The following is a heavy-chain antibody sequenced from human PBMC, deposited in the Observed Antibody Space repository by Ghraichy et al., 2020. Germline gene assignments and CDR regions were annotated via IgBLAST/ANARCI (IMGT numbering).Heavy chain of an antibody. CDR2: TYYRSKWYN. CDR3: ARDGIDSGYDGQPFDY. J-gene: IGHJ4*02. CDR1: GDSVSSNSAA. D-gene: IGHD5-12*01. Sequence: SQTLSLTCAISGDSVSSNSAAWNWIRQSPSRGLEWLGRTYYRSKWYNDYAVSVKSRITINPDTSKNQFSLQLNSVTPEDTAVYYCARDGIDSGYDGQPFDYWGQGTLVTVSS. V-gene: IGHV6-1*01.